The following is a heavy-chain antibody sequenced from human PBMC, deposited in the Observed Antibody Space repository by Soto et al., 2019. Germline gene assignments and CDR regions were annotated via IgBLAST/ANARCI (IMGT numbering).Heavy chain of an antibody. D-gene: IGHD3-10*01. CDR1: GYTFINYG. CDR2: INTYSGNT. V-gene: IGHV1-18*01. J-gene: IGHJ5*02. Sequence: QVQLVQSGAEAKKPGASVKVSCKASGYTFINYGISWVRQAPGQGLEWMGWINTYSGNTNHAQKLQGRVTMTTETSTSTAYMELRSLRSDDTAVYYCARGVGSGTYYNQYNWFDPWGEGTLVTVSS. CDR3: ARGVGSGTYYNQYNWFDP.